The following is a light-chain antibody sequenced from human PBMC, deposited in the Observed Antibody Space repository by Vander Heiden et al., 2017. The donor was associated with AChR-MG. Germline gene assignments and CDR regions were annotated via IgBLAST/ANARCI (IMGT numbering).Light chain of an antibody. CDR3: SSYTSSSPVI. Sequence: QSALTQPASVSGSPGQSITISCTGTSSDVCGYHSVSWYQQHPAKAPKLMIYDVRNRPAGVDNRFSGSKSGNTASLTISGREADDEADYYCSSYTSSSPVIFGGGTKLTVL. CDR1: SSDVCGYHS. CDR2: DVR. J-gene: IGLJ2*01. V-gene: IGLV2-14*03.